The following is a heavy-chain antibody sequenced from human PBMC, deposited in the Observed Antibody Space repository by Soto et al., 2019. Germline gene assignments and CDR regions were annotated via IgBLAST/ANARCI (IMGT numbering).Heavy chain of an antibody. CDR3: ARPDEGGYYSNHHYYYALDV. CDR2: IIPIFDIT. Sequence: QVQLVQSGAEVKKPGSSVKVSCKASGGTFRSYSISWVRQAPGQGLEWMGGIIPIFDITNYAQKFQGRVTITADESTSTPYMELSSLGSDDTAVYYCARPDEGGYYSNHHYYYALDVWGQGPTVTV. V-gene: IGHV1-69*01. CDR1: GGTFRSYS. D-gene: IGHD3-22*01. J-gene: IGHJ6*02.